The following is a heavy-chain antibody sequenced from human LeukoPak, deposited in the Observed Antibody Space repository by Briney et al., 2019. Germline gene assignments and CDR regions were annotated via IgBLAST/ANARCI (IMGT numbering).Heavy chain of an antibody. D-gene: IGHD2-2*01. Sequence: GGSLRLTCAASGFTFSSYAMSWVRQAPGKGLEWVSTISAGGGNTYYADSVKGRFTISKDNAKNTVYLQMNNLRAEDTAVYYCVSFYETYWGRGTLVTVSS. CDR2: ISAGGGNT. J-gene: IGHJ4*02. V-gene: IGHV3-23*01. CDR3: VSFYETY. CDR1: GFTFSSYA.